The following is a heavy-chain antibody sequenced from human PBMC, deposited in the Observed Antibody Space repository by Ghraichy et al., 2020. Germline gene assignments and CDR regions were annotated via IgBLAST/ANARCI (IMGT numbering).Heavy chain of an antibody. V-gene: IGHV3-7*04. CDR2: IKQDGSEI. CDR1: GFTFSTYW. Sequence: GGSLRLSCAASGFTFSTYWMSWVRQAPGKGLEWVANIKQDGSEIFYVGSVRGRFTISRDNAKNSLYLQMNSLRDEDTAVYYCARVLGYCSGGSYFPFNLWGQGALVTVSS. D-gene: IGHD2-15*01. CDR3: ARVLGYCSGGSYFPFNL. J-gene: IGHJ5*02.